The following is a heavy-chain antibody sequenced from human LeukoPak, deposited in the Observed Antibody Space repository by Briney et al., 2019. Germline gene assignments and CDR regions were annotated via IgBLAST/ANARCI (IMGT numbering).Heavy chain of an antibody. CDR3: ARDPITAAGMIDY. V-gene: IGHV3-33*01. Sequence: QSGGSLRLSCAASGFTFSSYGMHWVRLAPGKGLEWVAVIWYDGSNKYYADSVKGRFTISRDNSKNTLYLQMNSLRAEDTAVYYCARDPITAAGMIDYWGQGTLVTVSS. D-gene: IGHD6-13*01. CDR2: IWYDGSNK. J-gene: IGHJ4*02. CDR1: GFTFSSYG.